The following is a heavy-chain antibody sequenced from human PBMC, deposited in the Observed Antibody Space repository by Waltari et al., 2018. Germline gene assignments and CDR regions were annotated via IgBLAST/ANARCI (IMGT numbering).Heavy chain of an antibody. J-gene: IGHJ4*02. D-gene: IGHD3-3*01. Sequence: EVQLLESGGGLVQPGGSLRLACAASGFHFRCYAMSWVRQAPGKGLEGVSAISGSDGSTYYADSVRGRFTVSRDNSNNTLFLQMDSLRAEDTALYYCAKDNKGFGVLIDSFDYWGQGALVTVSS. CDR3: AKDNKGFGVLIDSFDY. V-gene: IGHV3-23*01. CDR1: GFHFRCYA. CDR2: ISGSDGST.